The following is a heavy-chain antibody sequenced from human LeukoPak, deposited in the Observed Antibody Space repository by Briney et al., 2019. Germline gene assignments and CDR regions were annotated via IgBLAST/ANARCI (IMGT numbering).Heavy chain of an antibody. V-gene: IGHV4-4*07. CDR3: ARRVNYGDYFDY. CDR2: IYPSGST. CDR1: GASISNYY. D-gene: IGHD4-17*01. Sequence: SETLSLTCTVSGASISNYYWRWIRQPAGKGLEWIGRIYPSGSTNYNPSLKSRVTMSVDTSKNQFSLKLRSLTAADTAVYYCARRVNYGDYFDYWGQGTLVTVSS. J-gene: IGHJ4*02.